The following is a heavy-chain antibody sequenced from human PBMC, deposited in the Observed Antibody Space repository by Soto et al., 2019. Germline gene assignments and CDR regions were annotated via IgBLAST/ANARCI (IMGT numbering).Heavy chain of an antibody. D-gene: IGHD6-6*01. CDR2: ISGSGGST. CDR3: AKSDFGAARPRAFDY. J-gene: IGHJ4*02. Sequence: EVQLLESGGGLVQPGGSLRLSCAASGFTFSSYAMSWVRQAPGKGLAWVSAISGSGGSTYYADSVKGRFTISRDNSNNTRYLQMNSLRAEATAVYYCAKSDFGAARPRAFDYCGQGTLVTVSS. V-gene: IGHV3-23*01. CDR1: GFTFSSYA.